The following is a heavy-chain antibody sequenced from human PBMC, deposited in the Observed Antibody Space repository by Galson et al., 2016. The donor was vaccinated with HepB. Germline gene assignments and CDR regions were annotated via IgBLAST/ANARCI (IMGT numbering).Heavy chain of an antibody. Sequence: ETLSLTCTVSDGSISSSSSFSWGWIRQPPGKGLGWLGTVYRGRPYYNASLEGRVTISVGMSTDLLSLKLTSLTAADTAVYYCARAGLGTKASFDYWGQGTLVAVSS. CDR3: ARAGLGTKASFDY. V-gene: IGHV4-39*01. CDR1: DGSISSSSSFS. J-gene: IGHJ4*02. D-gene: IGHD1-7*01. CDR2: VYRGRP.